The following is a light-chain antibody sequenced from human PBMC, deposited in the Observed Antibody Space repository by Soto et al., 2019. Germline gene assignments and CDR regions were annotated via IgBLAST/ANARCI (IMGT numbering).Light chain of an antibody. Sequence: DIVMTQSPLSLPVTPGEPASISCRSSQSLLHSSGRYYLDWYLQKPGQSPQILIYLGSHRASGVPDRFSGSGSGTDFTLTISRVEAEDVGVYYCIQTRQTPFTFGGGTRVEIK. CDR1: QSLLHSSGRYY. V-gene: IGKV2-28*01. CDR2: LGS. CDR3: IQTRQTPFT. J-gene: IGKJ4*01.